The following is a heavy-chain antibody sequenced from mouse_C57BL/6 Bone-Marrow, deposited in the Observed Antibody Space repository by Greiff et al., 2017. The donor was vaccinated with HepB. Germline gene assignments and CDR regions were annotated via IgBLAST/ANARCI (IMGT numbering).Heavy chain of an antibody. D-gene: IGHD1-1*01. Sequence: QVQLKQPGAELVKPGASVKMSCKASGYTFTSYWITWVKQRHGQGLEWIGDIYPGSGSTNYNEKFKSKATLTVDTSSSTAYMQLSSLTSEDSAVYYCARRYYGSSWYFDVWGTGTTVTVSS. J-gene: IGHJ1*03. V-gene: IGHV1-55*01. CDR2: IYPGSGST. CDR3: ARRYYGSSWYFDV. CDR1: GYTFTSYW.